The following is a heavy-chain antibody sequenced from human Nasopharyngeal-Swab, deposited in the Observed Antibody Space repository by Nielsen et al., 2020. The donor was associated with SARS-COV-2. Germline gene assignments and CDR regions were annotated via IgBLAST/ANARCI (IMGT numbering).Heavy chain of an antibody. CDR3: VRDGLDYDFWSAYFMDV. V-gene: IGHV3-21*01. J-gene: IGHJ6*02. Sequence: GGSLRLSCAASGFTFNNYNFNWVRQAPGKGLEWVSSISSSSSYIYYADPVKGRFTISRDNAKNSLYLQMNSLRAEDTAVYYCVRDGLDYDFWSAYFMDVWGQGTTVTVSS. CDR2: ISSSSSYI. CDR1: GFTFNNYN. D-gene: IGHD3-3*01.